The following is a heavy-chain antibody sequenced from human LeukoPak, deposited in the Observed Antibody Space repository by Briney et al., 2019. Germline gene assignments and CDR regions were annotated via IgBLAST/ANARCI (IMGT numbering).Heavy chain of an antibody. V-gene: IGHV3-23*01. CDR1: GFTFSSYA. CDR2: ISGSGGST. CDR3: AKDVHRLLWFGEFH. J-gene: IGHJ4*02. D-gene: IGHD3-10*01. Sequence: GGSLRLSCAASGFTFSSYAMSWVRQAPGKGLEWVSAISGSGGSTYYADSVKGRFTISRDNSKNTLYLQMNSLRAEDTAVYYCAKDVHRLLWFGEFHWGQGTLVTVSS.